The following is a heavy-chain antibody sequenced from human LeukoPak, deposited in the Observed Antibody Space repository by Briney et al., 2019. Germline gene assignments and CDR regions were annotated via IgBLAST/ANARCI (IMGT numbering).Heavy chain of an antibody. CDR1: GGTFSSYA. J-gene: IGHJ4*02. V-gene: IGHV1-69*04. Sequence: ASVEVSCKASGGTFSSYAISWVRQAPGQGLEWMGRIIPILGIANYAQKFQGRVTITADKSTSTAYMELSSLRSEDTAVYYCAISYYYGSGSIGWGQGTLVTVSS. CDR3: AISYYYGSGSIG. CDR2: IIPILGIA. D-gene: IGHD3-10*01.